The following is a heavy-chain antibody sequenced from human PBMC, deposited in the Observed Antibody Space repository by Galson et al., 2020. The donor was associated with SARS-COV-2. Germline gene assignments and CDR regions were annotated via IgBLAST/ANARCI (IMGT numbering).Heavy chain of an antibody. J-gene: IGHJ4*02. Sequence: GGSLRLSCAASGFTFSSYAMSWVRQAPGKGLEWVSAISGSGGSTYYADSVKGRFTISRDNSKNTLYLQMNSLRAEDTAVYYCAKAPSGIAAAGTGYYFDYWGQGTLVTVSS. CDR1: GFTFSSYA. CDR2: ISGSGGST. V-gene: IGHV3-23*01. CDR3: AKAPSGIAAAGTGYYFDY. D-gene: IGHD6-13*01.